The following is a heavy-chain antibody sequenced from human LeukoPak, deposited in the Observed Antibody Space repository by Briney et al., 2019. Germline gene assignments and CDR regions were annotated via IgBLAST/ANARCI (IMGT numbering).Heavy chain of an antibody. J-gene: IGHJ4*02. D-gene: IGHD3-3*01. Sequence: LRLSCAASGFTFSSYAMHWIRQPPGKGLEWIGSIYYSGSTYYNPSLKSRVTISVDTSKNQFSLKLSSVTAADTAVYYCARRVALRFLEWFDYWGQGTLVTVSS. V-gene: IGHV4-39*01. CDR3: ARRVALRFLEWFDY. CDR1: GFTFSSYA. CDR2: IYYSGST.